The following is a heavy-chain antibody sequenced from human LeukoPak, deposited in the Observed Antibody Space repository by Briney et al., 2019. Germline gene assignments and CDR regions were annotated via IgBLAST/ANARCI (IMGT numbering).Heavy chain of an antibody. V-gene: IGHV4-4*02. CDR2: IFHSGST. CDR3: ARHDPPITLIIGERAFDI. CDR1: GGSISSSTW. D-gene: IGHD3-22*01. J-gene: IGHJ3*02. Sequence: PSETLSLTCAVSGGSISSSTWWTWVRQPPGKGLEWIGEIFHSGSTNYNPSLKSRVKMSVDTSKSDFSLQLTSVTAADTAVYFCARHDPPITLIIGERAFDIWGQGTMVTVPS.